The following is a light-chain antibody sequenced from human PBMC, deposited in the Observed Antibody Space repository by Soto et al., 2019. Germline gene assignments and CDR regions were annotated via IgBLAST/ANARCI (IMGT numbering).Light chain of an antibody. V-gene: IGKV2-30*02. CDR2: KVS. CDR1: QSLVHSDGIAY. Sequence: SLSVTRGSPASLSCRSHQSLVHSDGIAYFSWFQQRPGRSPRRLIYKVSNRDSGVPARFSGSGSGTDFALKISRVEAEDVGVYYCMQGTHWPITFGQGTRLEIK. J-gene: IGKJ5*01. CDR3: MQGTHWPIT.